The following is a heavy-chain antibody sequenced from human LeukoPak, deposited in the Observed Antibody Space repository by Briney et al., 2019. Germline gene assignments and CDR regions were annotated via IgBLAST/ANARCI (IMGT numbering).Heavy chain of an antibody. J-gene: IGHJ4*02. D-gene: IGHD3-10*01. CDR2: IYWDDDK. V-gene: IGHV2-5*02. CDR1: GFSLSTSGVG. Sequence: SGPTLVNPTQTLTLTCTFSGFSLSTSGVGVGWIRQPPGKAPEWLSLIYWDDDKRYRPSLKSRLTITTDTSKNQVVLTMTNMDPVDTATYYCAHIPDLYGSARHFDYWGQGTLVTVSS. CDR3: AHIPDLYGSARHFDY.